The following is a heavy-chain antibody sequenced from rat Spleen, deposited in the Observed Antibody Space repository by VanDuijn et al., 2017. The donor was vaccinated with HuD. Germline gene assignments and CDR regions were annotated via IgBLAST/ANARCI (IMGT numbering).Heavy chain of an antibody. CDR1: GFTFSSSY. Sequence: EVQLVESGGGSVQPGRSMKLSCAASGFTFSSSYMAWVRQAPPQGLEWVASISVGGGHTFYRDSVRGRFTVSRDNVKKTLYLQMDSLRSEDTATYYCARRYYSGFDYWGQGVMVTVSS. D-gene: IGHD1-1*01. CDR2: ISVGGGHT. J-gene: IGHJ2*01. V-gene: IGHV5-25*01. CDR3: ARRYYSGFDY.